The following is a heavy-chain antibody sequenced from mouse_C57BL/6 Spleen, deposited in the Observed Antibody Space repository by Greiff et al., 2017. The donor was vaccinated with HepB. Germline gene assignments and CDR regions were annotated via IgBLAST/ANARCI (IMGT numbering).Heavy chain of an antibody. CDR3: TRGDYYSNYVSFAY. V-gene: IGHV1-15*01. Sequence: QVQLKQSGAELVRPGASVTLSCKASGYTFTDYEMHWVKQTPVHGLEWIGAIDPETGGTAYNQKFKGKAILTADKSSSTAYMELRSLTSEDSAVYYCTRGDYYSNYVSFAYWGQGTLVTVSA. CDR1: GYTFTDYE. D-gene: IGHD2-5*01. J-gene: IGHJ3*01. CDR2: IDPETGGT.